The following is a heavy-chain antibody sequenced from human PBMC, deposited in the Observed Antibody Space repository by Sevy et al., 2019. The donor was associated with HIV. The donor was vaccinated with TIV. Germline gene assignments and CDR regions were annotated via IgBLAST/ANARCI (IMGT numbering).Heavy chain of an antibody. CDR1: GGSISSSSYY. CDR3: ARRGGQQWFDP. Sequence: SETLSLTCTVSGGSISSSSYYWGWIRQPPGKGLEWIGSIYYSGSTYYNPSLKSRVTISVDTSKNQFSLKLSSVTAADTAVYYCARRGGQQWFDPWGQRTLVTVSS. V-gene: IGHV4-39*01. D-gene: IGHD3-16*01. CDR2: IYYSGST. J-gene: IGHJ5*02.